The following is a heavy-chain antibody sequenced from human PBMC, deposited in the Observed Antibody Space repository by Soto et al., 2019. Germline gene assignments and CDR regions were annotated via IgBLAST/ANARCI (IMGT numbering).Heavy chain of an antibody. CDR2: IKSKADGGTT. Sequence: WGSLRLSCAASDFTFNNAWVNWVRQPPGMGLEWVGRIKSKADGGTTDYAAPVKGRLTISRDDSKNTVSLQMNSLTSEDTAMYYCATGGYYFDYWGQGTLVTVSS. J-gene: IGHJ4*02. V-gene: IGHV3-15*07. CDR1: DFTFNNAW. CDR3: ATGGYYFDY.